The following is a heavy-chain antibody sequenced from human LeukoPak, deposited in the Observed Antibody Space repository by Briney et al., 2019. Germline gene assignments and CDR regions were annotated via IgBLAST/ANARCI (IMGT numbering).Heavy chain of an antibody. V-gene: IGHV3-33*01. CDR1: GFTFNSFC. CDR2: VWNAGNDK. J-gene: IGHJ4*02. D-gene: IGHD4-17*01. CDR3: ARDKDYGDCGPDY. Sequence: GGSLRLSCVASGFTFNSFCMHWDRQAPGKGLEWVAAVWNAGNDKYYADSVQGRFAISGDNSKNTVYLQMNRLRAEDTAFYYCARDKDYGDCGPDYWGRGTLVTVSS.